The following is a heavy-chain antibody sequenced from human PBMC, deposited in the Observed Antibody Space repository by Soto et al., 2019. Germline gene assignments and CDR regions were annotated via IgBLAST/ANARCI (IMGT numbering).Heavy chain of an antibody. J-gene: IGHJ6*02. V-gene: IGHV1-46*01. CDR1: ADTFTSYY. D-gene: IGHD2-2*01. CDR3: AGGEAVVVPALWGYYYGMDV. Sequence: ASVKVSCKAPADTFTSYYIHWVRQAPGQGLEWMGIISPSGGSTSYAQKFQGRVTITADESTSTAYMELSSLRSEDTAVYYCAGGEAVVVPALWGYYYGMDVWGQGTTVTAP. CDR2: ISPSGGST.